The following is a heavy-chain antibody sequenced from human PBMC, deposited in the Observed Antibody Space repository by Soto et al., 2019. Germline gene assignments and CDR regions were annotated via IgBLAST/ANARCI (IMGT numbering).Heavy chain of an antibody. Sequence: ASVKVSCKASGYTFTSYYMHWVRQAPGQGLEWMGIINPSGGSTSYAQKFQGRVTMTTDTSTSTAYMELSSLRSDDTAVYYCARVYLGLLSVDYWGQGTLVTVSS. D-gene: IGHD2-15*01. CDR1: GYTFTSYY. CDR3: ARVYLGLLSVDY. CDR2: INPSGGST. V-gene: IGHV1-46*01. J-gene: IGHJ4*02.